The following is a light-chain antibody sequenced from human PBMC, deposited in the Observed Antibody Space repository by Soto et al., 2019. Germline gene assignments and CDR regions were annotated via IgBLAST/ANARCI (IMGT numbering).Light chain of an antibody. CDR2: DAS. CDR1: QSVSSW. V-gene: IGKV1-5*01. CDR3: HKYNSYSPT. Sequence: DIQMTQSPSTLSASVGDRVTITCRASQSVSSWLAWYQQRPGKAPKLLIYDASSLESGVPSRFSGSGSGTEFTLTISSLQPDDFATYYCHKYNSYSPTFGQGTQLQIK. J-gene: IGKJ2*01.